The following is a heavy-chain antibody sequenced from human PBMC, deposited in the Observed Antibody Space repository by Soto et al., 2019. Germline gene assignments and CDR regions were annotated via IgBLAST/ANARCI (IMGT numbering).Heavy chain of an antibody. V-gene: IGHV1-3*05. Sequence: QVQLVQSGAEEKKPGASVKVSCKASGYTFTSYAMHWVRQAPRQRLEWMGWINAGNGNTKYSQKFQGRVTITRDTSASTAYMELSSLRSEDTAVYYCARGRTGTTFYYYYGMDVWGQGTTVTVSS. CDR1: GYTFTSYA. CDR3: ARGRTGTTFYYYYGMDV. CDR2: INAGNGNT. D-gene: IGHD1-7*01. J-gene: IGHJ6*02.